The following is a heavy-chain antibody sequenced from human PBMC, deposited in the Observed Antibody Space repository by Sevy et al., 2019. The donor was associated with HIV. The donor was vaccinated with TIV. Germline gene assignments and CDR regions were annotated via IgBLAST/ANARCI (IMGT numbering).Heavy chain of an antibody. CDR3: ARATYYYDSSGYYQGAFDI. J-gene: IGHJ3*02. Sequence: GGYLRLSCAASGFTFSSYAMHWVRQAPGKGLEWVAVISYDGSNKYYADSVKGRFTISRDNSKNTLYLQMNSLRAEDTAVYYCARATYYYDSSGYYQGAFDIWGQGTMVTVSS. CDR2: ISYDGSNK. D-gene: IGHD3-22*01. CDR1: GFTFSSYA. V-gene: IGHV3-30*01.